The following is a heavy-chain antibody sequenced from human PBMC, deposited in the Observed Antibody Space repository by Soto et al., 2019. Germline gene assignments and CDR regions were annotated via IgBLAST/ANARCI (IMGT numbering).Heavy chain of an antibody. CDR3: AREYYDILTGYPYFDY. J-gene: IGHJ4*02. CDR2: IYYSGST. Sequence: SETLSLTCTVSGGSISSYYWSWIRQPPGKGLEWIGYIYYSGSTNYNPSLKSRVTISVDTSKNQFSLKLSSVTAADTAVYYCAREYYDILTGYPYFDYWGQRTLVTVSS. CDR1: GGSISSYY. D-gene: IGHD3-9*01. V-gene: IGHV4-59*01.